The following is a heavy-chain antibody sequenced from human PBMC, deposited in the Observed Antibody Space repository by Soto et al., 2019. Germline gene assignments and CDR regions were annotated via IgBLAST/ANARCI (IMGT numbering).Heavy chain of an antibody. V-gene: IGHV4-34*01. CDR2: INHSGST. Sequence: SETLSLTCAVYGGSFSGYYWSWIRQPPGKGLEWIGEINHSGSTNYNPSLKSRVTISVDTSKNQFSLKLSSVTAADTAVYYCARAPSPITIFGVVITRGNFDYWGQGTLVTVSS. J-gene: IGHJ4*02. D-gene: IGHD3-3*01. CDR3: ARAPSPITIFGVVITRGNFDY. CDR1: GGSFSGYY.